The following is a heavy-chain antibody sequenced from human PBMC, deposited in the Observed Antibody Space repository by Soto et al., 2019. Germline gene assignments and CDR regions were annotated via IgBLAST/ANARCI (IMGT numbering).Heavy chain of an antibody. V-gene: IGHV1-69*01. CDR2: IIPILNSP. Sequence: QVQLVQSGAEVKIPGSSVKVSCKASGGTFGSYAITWVRRAPGQGLEWLGGIIPILNSPAYAQKFKARVVITADEITNTAYMELNSLRFDDTAVYYCAREAPYCTSATCPKFYDMDVWGQGTTVTVAS. CDR3: AREAPYCTSATCPKFYDMDV. D-gene: IGHD2-2*01. J-gene: IGHJ6*02. CDR1: GGTFGSYA.